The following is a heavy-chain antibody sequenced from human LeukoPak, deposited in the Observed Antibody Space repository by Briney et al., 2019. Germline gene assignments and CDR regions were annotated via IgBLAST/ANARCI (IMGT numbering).Heavy chain of an antibody. Sequence: PGRSLRLSCAASGFTFSSYAMHWVRQAPGKGLEWVAVISYDGSNKYYADSVKGRFTISRDNSKNTLYLQMNSLRAEDTAMYYCARDGRYSYPDYYYYGMDVWGQGTTVTVSS. CDR2: ISYDGSNK. V-gene: IGHV3-30-3*01. D-gene: IGHD5-18*01. J-gene: IGHJ6*02. CDR1: GFTFSSYA. CDR3: ARDGRYSYPDYYYYGMDV.